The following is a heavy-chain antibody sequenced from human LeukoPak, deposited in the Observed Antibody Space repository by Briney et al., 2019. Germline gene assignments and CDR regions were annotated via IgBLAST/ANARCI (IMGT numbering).Heavy chain of an antibody. J-gene: IGHJ4*02. Sequence: GGSLRLSCAASGFTFSDYYMSWIRRAPGKGLEWVSYISRSGSTIYYADSVKGRFTISRDNAKNALFLQMNSLRAEDTAVYYCARQTGSGLFILPGGQGTLVTVSS. CDR1: GFTFSDYY. V-gene: IGHV3-11*04. D-gene: IGHD3/OR15-3a*01. CDR2: ISRSGSTI. CDR3: ARQTGSGLFILP.